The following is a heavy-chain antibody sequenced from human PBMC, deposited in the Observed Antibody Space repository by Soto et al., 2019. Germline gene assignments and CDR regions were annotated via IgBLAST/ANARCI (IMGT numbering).Heavy chain of an antibody. V-gene: IGHV1-69*01. CDR1: GGTFSSYA. D-gene: IGHD6-6*01. J-gene: IGHJ4*02. CDR3: GASSSSGGWFDY. Sequence: QVQLVPSGAEVKKPGSSVKVSCKASGGTFSSYAISWVRQAPGQGLEWMGGIIPIFGTANYAQKFQGRVTITADESTSTAYMELSSLRSEDTAVYYCGASSSSGGWFDYWGQGTLVTVSS. CDR2: IIPIFGTA.